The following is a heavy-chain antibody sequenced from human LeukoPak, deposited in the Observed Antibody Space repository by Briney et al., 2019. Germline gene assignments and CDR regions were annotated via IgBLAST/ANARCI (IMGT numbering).Heavy chain of an antibody. CDR1: GFTFSSYA. CDR3: VKDYPRIGVTGSTSFFDY. CDR2: LNEDGSTT. V-gene: IGHV3-23*01. D-gene: IGHD1-7*01. J-gene: IGHJ4*02. Sequence: GGSLRLSCAASGFTFSSYAMHWVRQAPGKGLEWVSGLNEDGSTTFYADSVQGRFTIARDNPKNMLYLQMNSLRAEDTAVYYCVKDYPRIGVTGSTSFFDYWGQGTLVTVSS.